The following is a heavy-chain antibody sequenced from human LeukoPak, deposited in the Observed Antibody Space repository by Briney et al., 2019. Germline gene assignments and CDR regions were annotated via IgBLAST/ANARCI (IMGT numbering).Heavy chain of an antibody. CDR1: GYTFTSYY. J-gene: IGHJ6*02. CDR2: INPSGGST. D-gene: IGHD6-6*01. Sequence: GASVKVSCKASGYTFTSYYMHWVRQAPGQGLEWMGIINPSGGSTSYAQKFQGRVTMTRDTSTSTVYMELSSLRSEDTAVYYCARDPLVQAARPNYYYYGMDVWGQGTTVTVSS. CDR3: ARDPLVQAARPNYYYYGMDV. V-gene: IGHV1-46*01.